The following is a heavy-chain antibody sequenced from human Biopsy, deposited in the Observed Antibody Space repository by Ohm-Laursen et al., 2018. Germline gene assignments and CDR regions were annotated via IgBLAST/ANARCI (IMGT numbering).Heavy chain of an antibody. V-gene: IGHV1-24*01. CDR2: SDREERKT. CDR1: GYTLTELS. J-gene: IGHJ4*02. CDR3: ATGPYYDTRFYYNVRPFDF. Sequence: SVKVSCKVSGYTLTELSIHWVRQTGGKGLEWMGGSDREERKTVYAEKFQGRVTMTEDTSTDTVYMEVTSLRSDDTAVYYCATGPYYDTRFYYNVRPFDFWGQGTLVTVSS. D-gene: IGHD3-10*01.